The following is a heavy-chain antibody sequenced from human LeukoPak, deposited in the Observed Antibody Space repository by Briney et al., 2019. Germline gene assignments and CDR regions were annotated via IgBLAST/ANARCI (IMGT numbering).Heavy chain of an antibody. CDR3: ARHDMVRGVIITSLDY. CDR1: GYSFTSYW. CDR2: IYPGDSDT. D-gene: IGHD3-10*01. V-gene: IGHV5-51*01. J-gene: IGHJ4*02. Sequence: ASVKISCKGSGYSFTSYWIGWVRQMPGKGLEWMGIIYPGDSDTRYSPSFQGQVTISADKSISTAYLQWSSLKASDTAMYYCARHDMVRGVIITSLDYWGQGTLVTVSS.